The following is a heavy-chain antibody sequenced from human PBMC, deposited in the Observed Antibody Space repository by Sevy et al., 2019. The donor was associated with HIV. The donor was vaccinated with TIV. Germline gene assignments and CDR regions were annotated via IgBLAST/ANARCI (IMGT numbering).Heavy chain of an antibody. CDR2: IYHGGST. Sequence: SETLSLTCAVSDGSISSGAYSWSWIRQPPGKGLEWIGYIYHGGSTYYNPSLKSRVTISVDRSKNQFSLKLSSVTAADTAVYYCARGGYYDSSGYRDAFDIWGQGTMVTVSS. V-gene: IGHV4-30-2*01. CDR1: DGSISSGAYS. J-gene: IGHJ3*02. CDR3: ARGGYYDSSGYRDAFDI. D-gene: IGHD3-22*01.